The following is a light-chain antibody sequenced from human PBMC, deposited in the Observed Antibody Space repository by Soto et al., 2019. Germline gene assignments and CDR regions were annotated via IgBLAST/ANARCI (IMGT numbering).Light chain of an antibody. CDR1: NSDIGNYNI. CDR2: EVT. CDR3: CSSACRNVFV. J-gene: IGLJ1*01. V-gene: IGLV2-23*02. Sequence: QSVLTQPSSVSGSPGQSITISCTGSNSDIGNYNIVSWYQQHPDKAPQLIIYEVTKRPSGVSNRFSGSKSGNTASLTISGHHVEDEVEYLCCSSACRNVFVFGTGTKVTVL.